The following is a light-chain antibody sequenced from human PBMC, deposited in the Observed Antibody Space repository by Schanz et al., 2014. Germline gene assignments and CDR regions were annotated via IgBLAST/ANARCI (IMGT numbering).Light chain of an antibody. Sequence: QSALTQPASVSGSPGQSITISCTGTSSDVGGYNSVSWYQQHPGKAPKLMIYDVSKRPSGVPDRFSGSKSGNTASLTVSGLQAEDEADYYCCSYAGSSTYVVFGGGTKLTVL. V-gene: IGLV2-14*03. CDR1: SSDVGGYNS. CDR3: CSYAGSSTYVV. CDR2: DVS. J-gene: IGLJ2*01.